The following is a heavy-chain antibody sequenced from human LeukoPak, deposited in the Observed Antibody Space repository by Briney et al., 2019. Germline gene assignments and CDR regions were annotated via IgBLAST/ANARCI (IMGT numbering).Heavy chain of an antibody. D-gene: IGHD6-19*01. Sequence: SETLSLTCTVSGGSISSRSYCWGWIRQPPGKGLEWIGTICYSGSTYYNPSLKSRITMSIDTSKNQFSLKLSSVTAADTAVYYCARHGAESGWPADYWGQGTLVTVSS. V-gene: IGHV4-39*01. CDR2: ICYSGST. J-gene: IGHJ4*02. CDR3: ARHGAESGWPADY. CDR1: GGSISSRSYC.